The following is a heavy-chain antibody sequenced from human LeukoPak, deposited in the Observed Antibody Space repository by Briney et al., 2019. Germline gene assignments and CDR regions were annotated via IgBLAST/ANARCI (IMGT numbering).Heavy chain of an antibody. D-gene: IGHD3-16*01. V-gene: IGHV4-59*08. J-gene: IGHJ4*02. Sequence: NASETLSLTCTVSGGSISGEYWTWIRQPPGKGLEWIGYIHFTGTTNYNPPLKSRVTISVDTTKTQFPLKLISVTAADTAVYYCARLTPYDSVWAFDYWGQGTLVTVSS. CDR2: IHFTGTT. CDR1: GGSISGEY. CDR3: ARLTPYDSVWAFDY.